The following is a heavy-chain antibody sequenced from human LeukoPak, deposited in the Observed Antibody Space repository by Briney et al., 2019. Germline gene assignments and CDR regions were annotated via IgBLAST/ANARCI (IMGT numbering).Heavy chain of an antibody. V-gene: IGHV4-31*03. CDR2: IYYSGST. Sequence: PSETLSLTCTVSGGSISSGGYYWSWIRQHPGKGLEWIGYIYYSGSTYYNPSLKSRVTISLDTSKNQFSLKLSSVTAADTAVYYCASMGKEYYGSGSYYKRLWFDPWGQGTLVTVSS. J-gene: IGHJ5*02. CDR3: ASMGKEYYGSGSYYKRLWFDP. D-gene: IGHD3-10*01. CDR1: GGSISSGGYY.